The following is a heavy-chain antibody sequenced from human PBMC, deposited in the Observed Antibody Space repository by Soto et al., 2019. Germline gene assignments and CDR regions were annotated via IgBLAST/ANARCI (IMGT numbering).Heavy chain of an antibody. V-gene: IGHV1-18*01. J-gene: IGHJ6*02. Sequence: ASVKVSCKASGYTFTSYGISWVRQAPGQGLEWMGWISAYNGNTNYAQKLQGRVTMTTDTSTSTAYMELRSLRSDDTAVYYCARTVRNDYSNPYYYYGMDVWGQGTTVTVSS. CDR2: ISAYNGNT. D-gene: IGHD4-4*01. CDR3: ARTVRNDYSNPYYYYGMDV. CDR1: GYTFTSYG.